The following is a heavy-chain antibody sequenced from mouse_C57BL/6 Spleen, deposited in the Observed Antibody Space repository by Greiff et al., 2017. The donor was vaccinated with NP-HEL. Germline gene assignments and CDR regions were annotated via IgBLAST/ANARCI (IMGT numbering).Heavy chain of an antibody. CDR2: IDPSDSYT. D-gene: IGHD1-1*01. V-gene: IGHV1-69*01. J-gene: IGHJ2*01. Sequence: QVQLQQSGAELVMPGASVKLSCKASGYTFTSYWMHWVKQRPGQGLEWIGEIDPSDSYTNYNQKFKGKSTLTVDKSSSTAYMQLSSLTSEDSAVYYCARYTGGYFDYWGQGTTLTVSS. CDR1: GYTFTSYW. CDR3: ARYTGGYFDY.